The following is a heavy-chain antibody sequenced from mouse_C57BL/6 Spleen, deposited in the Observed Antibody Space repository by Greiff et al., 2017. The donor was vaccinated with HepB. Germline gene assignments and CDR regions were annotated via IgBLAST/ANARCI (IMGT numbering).Heavy chain of an antibody. J-gene: IGHJ1*03. CDR2: IDPETGGT. CDR1: GYTFTDYE. Sequence: QVQLQQSGAELVRPGASVTLSCKASGYTFTDYEMHWVKQTPVHGLEWIGAIDPETGGTAYNQKFKGKAILTADKSSSTAYMELRSLTSEDSAVYYCTVYGSSYNWYFDVWGTGTTVTVSS. V-gene: IGHV1-15*01. D-gene: IGHD1-1*01. CDR3: TVYGSSYNWYFDV.